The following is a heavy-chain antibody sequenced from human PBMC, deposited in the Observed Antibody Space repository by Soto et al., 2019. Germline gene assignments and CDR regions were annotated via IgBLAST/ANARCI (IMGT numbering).Heavy chain of an antibody. CDR2: MYSGST. J-gene: IGHJ6*02. V-gene: IGHV4-59*01. D-gene: IGHD2-15*01. CDR3: ARDLVSYSGNSPYYCGMDV. CDR1: DSHFNSYY. Sequence: PSETLSLTCTVSDSHFNSYYENWNRKTPGKGLEWIGYMYSGSTHYNPSLKSRVTFSSDTSKNQFSLKLSSVTAADTAVYFCARDLVSYSGNSPYYCGMDVWGQGSTVTVSS.